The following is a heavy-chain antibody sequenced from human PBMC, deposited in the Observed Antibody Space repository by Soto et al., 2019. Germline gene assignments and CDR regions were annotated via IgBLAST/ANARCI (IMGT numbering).Heavy chain of an antibody. Sequence: GGSLRLSCTASGFTFGDYAMSWFRQAPGKGLEWVGFIRSKAYGGTTEYAASVKGRFTISRDDSKSIAYLQMNSLKTEDTAVYYCTTMIQLWLLVDYWGQGTLVTSPQ. CDR2: IRSKAYGGTT. CDR3: TTMIQLWLLVDY. J-gene: IGHJ4*02. D-gene: IGHD5-18*01. V-gene: IGHV3-49*03. CDR1: GFTFGDYA.